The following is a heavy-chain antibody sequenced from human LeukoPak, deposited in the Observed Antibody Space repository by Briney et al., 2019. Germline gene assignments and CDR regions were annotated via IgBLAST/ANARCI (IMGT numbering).Heavy chain of an antibody. D-gene: IGHD3-10*01. V-gene: IGHV3-23*01. Sequence: PGGSLRLSCAASGFTFSSYGMSWVRQAPGKGLEWVSAISGSGGSTYYADSVKGRFTISRDNSKNTLYLQMNSLRAEDTAVYYCAKDHRPNYYGSGSYVDYWGQGTLVTVSS. J-gene: IGHJ4*02. CDR1: GFTFSSYG. CDR2: ISGSGGST. CDR3: AKDHRPNYYGSGSYVDY.